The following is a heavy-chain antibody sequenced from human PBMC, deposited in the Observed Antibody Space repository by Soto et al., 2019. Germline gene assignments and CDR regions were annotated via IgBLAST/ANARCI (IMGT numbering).Heavy chain of an antibody. Sequence: PTDPLSLTCTVFAGSISIYYGSWLRPPAGKGLEWIGRIYTSGSTNYNPSLKSRVTMSVDTSKNQFSLKLSSVTAADTAVYYCARVVPAAAVYFDYWGQGTLVTGAS. CDR2: IYTSGST. V-gene: IGHV4-4*07. J-gene: IGHJ4*02. D-gene: IGHD2-2*01. CDR3: ARVVPAAAVYFDY. CDR1: AGSISIYY.